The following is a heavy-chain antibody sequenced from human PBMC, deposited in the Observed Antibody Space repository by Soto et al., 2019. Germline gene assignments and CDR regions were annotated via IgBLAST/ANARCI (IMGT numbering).Heavy chain of an antibody. CDR2: IKSKTDGGTT. J-gene: IGHJ4*02. D-gene: IGHD1-20*01. Sequence: EVQLVESGGGLVQPGGSLRLSCAASGFSFSNAWMNWARQAPGKGLEWVGRIKSKTDGGTTDYAAPVKGRFTISRDDSEDTLYLQMDSLNTEDTAVYYCTTGYKWNHATRGFDYWGQGTLVTVSS. V-gene: IGHV3-15*07. CDR1: GFSFSNAW. CDR3: TTGYKWNHATRGFDY.